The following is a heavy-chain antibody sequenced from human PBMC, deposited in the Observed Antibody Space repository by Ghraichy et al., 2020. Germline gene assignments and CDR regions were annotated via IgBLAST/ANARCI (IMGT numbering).Heavy chain of an antibody. CDR1: GFTFSSYA. CDR3: AKTGVNSKAAVDI. J-gene: IGHJ3*02. D-gene: IGHD4-11*01. V-gene: IGHV3-23*01. CDR2: ISGSGGST. Sequence: GESLRLSCAASGFTFSSYAMSWVRQAPGKGLEWVSAISGSGGSTYYADSVKGRFTISRDNSKNTLYLQMNSLRAEDTAVYHCAKTGVNSKAAVDIWGQGTMVTVSS.